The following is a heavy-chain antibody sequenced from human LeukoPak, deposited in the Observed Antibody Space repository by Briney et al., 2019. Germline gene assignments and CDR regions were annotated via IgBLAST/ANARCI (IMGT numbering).Heavy chain of an antibody. V-gene: IGHV4-34*01. J-gene: IGHJ3*02. D-gene: IGHD3-22*01. CDR1: GGSFSGYY. CDR2: INHSGNT. Sequence: SETLSLTCAVYGGSFSGYYWSWIRHPPGKGLEWIGEINHSGNTNYNPSLKRRVTISVDTSKNQFSLKLRSVPAADTAVYYCARTRTYYYDSSGFSEIVDAFDIWGQGTMVTVSS. CDR3: ARTRTYYYDSSGFSEIVDAFDI.